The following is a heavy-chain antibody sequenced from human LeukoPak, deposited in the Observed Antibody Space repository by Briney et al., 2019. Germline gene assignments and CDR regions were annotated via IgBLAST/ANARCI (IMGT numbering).Heavy chain of an antibody. D-gene: IGHD2-15*01. CDR3: ARGYGGGSDY. J-gene: IGHJ4*02. CDR2: IYYSGST. Sequence: SETLSLTCTVSGGSVSSGSYYWSWIRQPPGKGLEWIGYIYYSGSTNYNPSLKSRVTISVDTSKNQFSLELSSVTAADTAVYYCARGYGGGSDYWGQGTLVTVSS. V-gene: IGHV4-61*01. CDR1: GGSVSSGSYY.